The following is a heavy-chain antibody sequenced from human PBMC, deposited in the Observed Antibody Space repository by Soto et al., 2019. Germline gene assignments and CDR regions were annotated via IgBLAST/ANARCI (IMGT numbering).Heavy chain of an antibody. CDR2: ISAYNGNT. V-gene: IGHV1-18*01. D-gene: IGHD3-10*01. CDR1: GYTFTSYG. CDR3: ARVGYYYGAGSYYTTEYYYYGMDV. J-gene: IGHJ6*02. Sequence: ASVKVSCKASGYTFTSYGISWVRQAPGQGLEWMGWISAYNGNTNYAQKLQGRVTMTTDTSTSTAYMELRSLRSDDTAVYYCARVGYYYGAGSYYTTEYYYYGMDVWGQGTTVTVSS.